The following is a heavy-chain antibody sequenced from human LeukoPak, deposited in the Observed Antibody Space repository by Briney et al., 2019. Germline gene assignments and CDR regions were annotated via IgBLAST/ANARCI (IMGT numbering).Heavy chain of an antibody. CDR2: INHSGGT. D-gene: IGHD3-10*01. J-gene: IGHJ4*02. Sequence: PLETLSLTCAVYGGSFSGYSRNWIRQPPVKGLEWIGEINHSGGTNYNPSLKSRVTISVDTSKKQFSLKLSSVTAADTALYYCARGVDYYGVWGQGTLVAVSS. V-gene: IGHV4-34*01. CDR3: ARGVDYYGV. CDR1: GGSFSGYS.